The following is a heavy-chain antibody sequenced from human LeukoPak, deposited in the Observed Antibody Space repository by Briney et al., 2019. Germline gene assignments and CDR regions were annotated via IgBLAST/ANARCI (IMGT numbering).Heavy chain of an antibody. CDR2: IWYDGSNK. Sequence: PGGSLRLSCAASGFTFSRYVMHWVRQAPGKGLEWVAVIWYDGSNKYYADSVKGRFTISRDNSKNTLYLQMNSLRAEDTAAYYCARAGGSIAVACHDAFDIWGQGTMVTVSS. CDR1: GFTFSRYV. V-gene: IGHV3-33*01. D-gene: IGHD6-19*01. J-gene: IGHJ3*02. CDR3: ARAGGSIAVACHDAFDI.